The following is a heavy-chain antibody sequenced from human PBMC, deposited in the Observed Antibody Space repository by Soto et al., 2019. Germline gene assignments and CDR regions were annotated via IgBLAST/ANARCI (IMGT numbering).Heavy chain of an antibody. CDR3: AKGRGEMNWANYYCLDV. D-gene: IGHD7-27*01. CDR1: GFTFPRFG. V-gene: IGHV3-30*18. J-gene: IGHJ6*03. CDR2: ITYEGSQI. Sequence: QVQLVESGGGVVQPGRSLRLSCAASGFTFPRFGMHWVRQAPGKGLEWVALITYEGSQIYYADDVKGRFTISRDNGDNTLSLQMDNLRTEDTATYFCAKGRGEMNWANYYCLDVWGQGTTVTVSS.